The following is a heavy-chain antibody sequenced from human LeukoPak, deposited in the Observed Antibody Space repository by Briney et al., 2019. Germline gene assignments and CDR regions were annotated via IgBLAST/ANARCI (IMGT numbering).Heavy chain of an antibody. J-gene: IGHJ3*02. D-gene: IGHD4-17*01. Sequence: GASVKVSCKVSGYTLTELSMHWVRQAPGKGLEWMGGFDPEDGETIYAQKFQGRVTMTEDTSTDTAYMELSSLRSEDTAVCYCATRGPVTPGAFDIWGQGTMVTVSS. CDR3: ATRGPVTPGAFDI. V-gene: IGHV1-24*01. CDR1: GYTLTELS. CDR2: FDPEDGET.